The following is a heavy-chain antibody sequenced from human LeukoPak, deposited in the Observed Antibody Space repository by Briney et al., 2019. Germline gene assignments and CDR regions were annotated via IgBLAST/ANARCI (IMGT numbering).Heavy chain of an antibody. CDR1: GFTFSSYG. V-gene: IGHV3-33*01. D-gene: IGHD6-13*01. Sequence: GGSLRLSCAASGFTFSSYGMHWVRQAPGKGLEWVAVIWYDGSNKYYADSVKGRFTISRDNSKNTLYLQMNSLRAEDTAVYYCARATAAGRTKGTFDYWGQGTLVTVSS. J-gene: IGHJ4*02. CDR3: ARATAAGRTKGTFDY. CDR2: IWYDGSNK.